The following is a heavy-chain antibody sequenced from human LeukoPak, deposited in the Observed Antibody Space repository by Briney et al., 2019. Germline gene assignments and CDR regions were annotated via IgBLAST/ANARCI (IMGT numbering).Heavy chain of an antibody. J-gene: IGHJ4*02. CDR1: GFTFSAYT. CDR2: LSGSLDRT. Sequence: GGSLRLSCAASGFTFSAYTMAWVRQVPGKGLDWFSSLSGSLDRTYYADSVQGRFTISRDNVKNILYLEMNTLRVEDSALYYCAKYRLGPTSEFDLWGQGTLVTVSS. V-gene: IGHV3-23*01. CDR3: AKYRLGPTSEFDL. D-gene: IGHD1-26*01.